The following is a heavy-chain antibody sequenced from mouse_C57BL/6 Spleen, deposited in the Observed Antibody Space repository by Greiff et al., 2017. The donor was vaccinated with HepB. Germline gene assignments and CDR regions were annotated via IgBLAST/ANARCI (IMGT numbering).Heavy chain of an antibody. CDR1: GYTFTDYY. V-gene: IGHV1-26*01. J-gene: IGHJ3*01. Sequence: EVQLQQSGPELVKPGASVKISCKASGYTFTDYYMNWVKQSPGKSLEWIGDINPNNGGTSYNQKFKGKATLTVDKSSSTAYMELRSLTSEDSAVYYCARIGEGAWFAYWGQGTLVTVSA. CDR3: ARIGEGAWFAY. D-gene: IGHD2-14*01. CDR2: INPNNGGT.